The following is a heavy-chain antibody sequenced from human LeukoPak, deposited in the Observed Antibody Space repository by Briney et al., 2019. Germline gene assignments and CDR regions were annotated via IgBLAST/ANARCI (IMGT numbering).Heavy chain of an antibody. CDR1: GFTFSDYY. V-gene: IGHV3-11*06. CDR3: ARVRSYGSYYFDY. CDR2: ISSSSSYT. J-gene: IGHJ4*02. Sequence: PGGSLRLSCAASGFTFSDYYMSWIRQAPGKGLEWVSYISSSSSYTNYADSVKGRFTISRDNAKNSLYLQMNSLRAEDTAVYYCARVRSYGSYYFDYWGQGTLSPSPQ. D-gene: IGHD5-18*01.